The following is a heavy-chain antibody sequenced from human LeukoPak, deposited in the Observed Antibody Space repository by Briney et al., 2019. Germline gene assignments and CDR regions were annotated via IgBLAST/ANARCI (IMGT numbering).Heavy chain of an antibody. CDR3: ARGRSGTSSSGGFDP. CDR1: GGSMISYY. D-gene: IGHD1-26*01. V-gene: IGHV4-59*12. CDR2: MYDSVRI. Sequence: PSETLSLTRTVSGGSMISYYWTWVRQTPGKGLEWIGYMYDSVRIHYNPSLESRITISLDTSKNLFSLKLRSVTAADTAVYYCARGRSGTSSSGGFDPWGQGTLVTVSS. J-gene: IGHJ5*02.